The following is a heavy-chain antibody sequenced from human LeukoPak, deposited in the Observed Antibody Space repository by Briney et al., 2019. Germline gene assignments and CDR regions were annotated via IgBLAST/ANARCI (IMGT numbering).Heavy chain of an antibody. Sequence: GGSLRLSCVASGFSLSSFWMNWVRQAPGKGLEWVASIKKDGSEKHYVDSVKARFTISRDNAKNSLYLEMNSLRAEDTAVYYCARDRGLRYFDSFDYWGQGALVTVSS. V-gene: IGHV3-7*03. D-gene: IGHD3-9*01. CDR1: GFSLSSFW. CDR3: ARDRGLRYFDSFDY. J-gene: IGHJ4*02. CDR2: IKKDGSEK.